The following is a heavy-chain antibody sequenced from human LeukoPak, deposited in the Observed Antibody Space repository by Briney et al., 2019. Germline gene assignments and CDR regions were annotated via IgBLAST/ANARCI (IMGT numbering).Heavy chain of an antibody. CDR3: AKALGASFRSYNWFDP. CDR1: GGSISSSSYY. D-gene: IGHD1-26*01. Sequence: PSETLSLTCTVSGGSISSSSYYWGWIRQPPGKGLEWVSIISGSGDSTYYADSVKGRFTISRDNSKNTLYLQMNSLRAEDTAVYYCAKALGASFRSYNWFDPWGQGTLVTVSS. CDR2: ISGSGDST. J-gene: IGHJ5*02. V-gene: IGHV3-23*01.